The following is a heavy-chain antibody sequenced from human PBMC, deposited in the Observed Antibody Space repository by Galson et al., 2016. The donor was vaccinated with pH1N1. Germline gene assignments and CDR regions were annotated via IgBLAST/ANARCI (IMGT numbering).Heavy chain of an antibody. Sequence: SLRLSCAASGFSFSTYWMGWVHQAPGKGLEWVANINQDGSKKDFVDSVKGRVAISRDNAKNSMYLQMKSMRVEDTAVYYCARVGAYGDYDLLMNPWFDPWGQGTLVTVSS. V-gene: IGHV3-7*01. J-gene: IGHJ5*02. D-gene: IGHD4-17*01. CDR1: GFSFSTYW. CDR3: ARVGAYGDYDLLMNPWFDP. CDR2: INQDGSKK.